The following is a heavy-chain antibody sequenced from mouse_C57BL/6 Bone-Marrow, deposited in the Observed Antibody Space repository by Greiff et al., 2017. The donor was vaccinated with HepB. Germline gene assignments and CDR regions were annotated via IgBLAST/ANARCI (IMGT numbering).Heavy chain of an antibody. J-gene: IGHJ3*01. D-gene: IGHD1-1*01. Sequence: VKLVESGPGLVAPSQSLSITCTVSGFSLTSYGVDWVRQSPGKGLEWLGVIWGVGSTNYNSALKSRLSISKDNSKSQVFLKMNSLQTDDTAMYYCARWGYGSSSAWFAYWGHGTLVTVSA. V-gene: IGHV2-6*01. CDR3: ARWGYGSSSAWFAY. CDR2: IWGVGST. CDR1: GFSLTSYG.